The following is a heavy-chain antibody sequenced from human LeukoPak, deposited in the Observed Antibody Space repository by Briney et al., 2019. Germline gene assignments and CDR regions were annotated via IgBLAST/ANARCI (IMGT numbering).Heavy chain of an antibody. CDR2: IYPGDSDT. D-gene: IGHD3-3*01. CDR1: GYSFTSYW. J-gene: IGHJ4*02. V-gene: IGHV5-51*01. Sequence: GESLKISCKGSGYSFTSYWIGWVRRMPGKGLEWMGIIYPGDSDTRYSPSFQGQVTISADKSISTAYLQWSSLKASDTAMYYCARPITIFGVVTFFDYWGQGTLVTVSS. CDR3: ARPITIFGVVTFFDY.